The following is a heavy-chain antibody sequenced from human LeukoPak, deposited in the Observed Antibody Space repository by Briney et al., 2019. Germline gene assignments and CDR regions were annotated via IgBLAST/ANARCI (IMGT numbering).Heavy chain of an antibody. Sequence: GGSLRLSCAAFGFTFSSYWMSWVRQAPGKGLEWVANIKQDGSEKYYVDSVKGRFTISRDNAKNSLYLQMNSLRAEDRAVYYCARDLRTSLVRGAWYYYYGMDVWGKGTTVTVSS. V-gene: IGHV3-7*03. CDR1: GFTFSSYW. J-gene: IGHJ6*04. CDR2: IKQDGSEK. CDR3: ARDLRTSLVRGAWYYYYGMDV. D-gene: IGHD3-10*01.